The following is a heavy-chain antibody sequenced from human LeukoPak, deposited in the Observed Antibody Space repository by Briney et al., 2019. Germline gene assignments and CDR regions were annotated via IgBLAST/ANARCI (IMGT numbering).Heavy chain of an antibody. CDR3: ARGFGSLRGYFDY. V-gene: IGHV4-34*01. D-gene: IGHD1-26*01. CDR2: INHSGST. J-gene: IGHJ4*02. CDR1: GGSFSGYY. Sequence: SETLSLTCAVYGGSFSGYYWSWIRQPPGKGLERIGEINHSGSTNYNPSLKSRVTISVDTSKNQFSLKLSSVTAADTAVYYCARGFGSLRGYFDYWGQGTLVTVSS.